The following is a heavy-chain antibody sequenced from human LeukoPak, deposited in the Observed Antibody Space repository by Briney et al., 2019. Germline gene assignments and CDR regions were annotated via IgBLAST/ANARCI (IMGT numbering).Heavy chain of an antibody. J-gene: IGHJ4*02. Sequence: SVKVSCKASGGTFSSYAISWVRQAPGQGLEWMGGIIPIFGTANYAQKFQGRVTITANESTSTAYMELSSLRSEDTAVYYCAAKEVGAIAAGDYWGQGTLVTVSS. V-gene: IGHV1-69*13. CDR2: IIPIFGTA. D-gene: IGHD1-26*01. CDR3: AAKEVGAIAAGDY. CDR1: GGTFSSYA.